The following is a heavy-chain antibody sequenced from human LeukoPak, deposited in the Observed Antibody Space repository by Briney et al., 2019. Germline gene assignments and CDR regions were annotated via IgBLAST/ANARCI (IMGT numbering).Heavy chain of an antibody. J-gene: IGHJ4*02. CDR1: GYTLTELS. CDR2: FDPEDGET. V-gene: IGHV1-24*01. CDR3: ARDVSSSSDY. D-gene: IGHD6-6*01. Sequence: GASVKVSCKVSGYTLTELSMHWVRQAPGKGLEWMGGFDPEDGETIYAQKFQGRVTITRDTSASTAYMEVSSLRSEDTAVYYCARDVSSSSDYWGQGTLVTVSS.